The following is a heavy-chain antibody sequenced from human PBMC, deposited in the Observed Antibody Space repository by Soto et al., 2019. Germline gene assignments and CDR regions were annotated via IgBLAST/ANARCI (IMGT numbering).Heavy chain of an antibody. V-gene: IGHV4-34*01. CDR2: INHSGST. CDR3: ARSCSSNSWHDAFDI. CDR1: GGSFSGYY. J-gene: IGHJ3*02. D-gene: IGHD2-2*01. Sequence: QVQLQQWGAGLLKPSETLSLTCAVYGGSFSGYYWSWIRQPPGKGLEWIGEINHSGSTNYNPSLKSRGTISVDTSKNQFSLKLSSVTVADTAVYYCARSCSSNSWHDAFDIWGQGTMVTVSS.